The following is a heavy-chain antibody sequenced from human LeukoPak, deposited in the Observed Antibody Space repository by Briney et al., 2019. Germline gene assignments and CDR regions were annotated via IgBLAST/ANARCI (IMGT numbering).Heavy chain of an antibody. CDR2: FDPEDGET. Sequence: ASVKVSCKVSGYTLTELSMHWVRQAPGKGLELMGGFDPEDGETIYAQKFQGRVTMTEDTSTDTAYMELSSLRSEDTAVYYCAAAIVVVPAAIGNGMDVWGQGTTVTVSS. V-gene: IGHV1-24*01. CDR1: GYTLTELS. CDR3: AAAIVVVPAAIGNGMDV. D-gene: IGHD2-2*01. J-gene: IGHJ6*02.